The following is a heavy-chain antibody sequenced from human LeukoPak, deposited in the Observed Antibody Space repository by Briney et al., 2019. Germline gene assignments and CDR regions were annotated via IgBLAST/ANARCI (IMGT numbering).Heavy chain of an antibody. CDR1: GVSVSSFY. V-gene: IGHV4-4*08. J-gene: IGHJ4*02. CDR2: IHTGGSV. D-gene: IGHD3-16*01. CDR3: ARRRGNFGEGEFDY. Sequence: PSETLSLTCTVSGVSVSSFYWNWIRQPPHKGLEWVGYIHTGGSVSSNPSLRSRLTFSIDTSKNQVSLRLSSVTATDTAVYYCARRRGNFGEGEFDYWGQGTPVTVST.